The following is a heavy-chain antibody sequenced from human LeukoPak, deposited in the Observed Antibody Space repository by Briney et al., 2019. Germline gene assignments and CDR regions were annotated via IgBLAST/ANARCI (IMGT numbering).Heavy chain of an antibody. CDR3: ARGRYSYGLFDY. CDR1: GGSISSYY. J-gene: IGHJ4*02. D-gene: IGHD5-18*01. Sequence: SETLSLTCTVSGGSISSYYWSWIRQPPGKGLEWIGYIYYSGSTNYNPSLKSRVTISVDTSKNQFSLKLSSVTAADTAVYYCARGRYSYGLFDYWGQGTLVTVSS. V-gene: IGHV4-59*01. CDR2: IYYSGST.